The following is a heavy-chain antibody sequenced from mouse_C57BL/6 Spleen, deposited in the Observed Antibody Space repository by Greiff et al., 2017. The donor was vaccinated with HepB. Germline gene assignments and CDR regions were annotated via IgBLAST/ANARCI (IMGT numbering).Heavy chain of an antibody. CDR1: GYTFTSYW. D-gene: IGHD2-4*01. Sequence: QVQLQQPGAELVRPGSSVKLSCKASGYTFTSYWMDWVKQRPGQGLEWIGKIYPSDSETHYNQKFKDKATLTVDKSSSTAYMQLSSLTSEDSAVYYCAREGYDYSSWFAYWGQGTLVTVSA. CDR3: AREGYDYSSWFAY. CDR2: IYPSDSET. J-gene: IGHJ3*01. V-gene: IGHV1-61*01.